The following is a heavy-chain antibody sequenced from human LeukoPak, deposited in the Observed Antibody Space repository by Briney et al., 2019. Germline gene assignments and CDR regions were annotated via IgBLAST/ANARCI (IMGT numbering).Heavy chain of an antibody. CDR3: TRQVIGSYYFDY. V-gene: IGHV3-48*02. D-gene: IGHD3-22*01. CDR2: IRSDSRAL. CDR1: GFTFSHHD. J-gene: IGHJ4*02. Sequence: PGGSLRLSCTASGFTFSHHDMNWVRQAPGKGLEWISYIRSDSRALYYADSVKGRFTISRDNAKNSLYLQMNSLRDEDTAVYYCTRQVIGSYYFDYWGQGTLATVSS.